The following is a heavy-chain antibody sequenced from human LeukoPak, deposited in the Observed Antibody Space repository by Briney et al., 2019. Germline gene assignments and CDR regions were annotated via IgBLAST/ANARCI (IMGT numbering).Heavy chain of an antibody. J-gene: IGHJ4*02. CDR1: GGTFSSYA. V-gene: IGHV1-69*13. CDR3: ARLDVDTAMVDLDY. Sequence: SVKVSCKASGGTFSSYAISWVRQAPGQGLEWMGGIIPIFGTANYAQKFQGRVTITADESTSTAYMELSSLRSEDTAVYYCARLDVDTAMVDLDYWGQGTLVTVSS. D-gene: IGHD5-18*01. CDR2: IIPIFGTA.